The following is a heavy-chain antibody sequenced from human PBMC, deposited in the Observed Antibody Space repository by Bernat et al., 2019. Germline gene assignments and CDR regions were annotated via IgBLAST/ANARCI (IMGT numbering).Heavy chain of an antibody. CDR2: IYYSGST. J-gene: IGHJ4*02. Sequence: QLQLQESGPGLVKPSETLSLTCTVSGGSISSSSYYWGWIRQPPGKGLEWIGSIYYSGSTYYNPSLKSRVTISVDTSKNQFSLKLSSVTAADTAVYYCATSPDYDYIWGSYRYTGTFAYWGQGTLVTVSS. D-gene: IGHD3-16*02. V-gene: IGHV4-39*01. CDR3: ATSPDYDYIWGSYRYTGTFAY. CDR1: GGSISSSSYY.